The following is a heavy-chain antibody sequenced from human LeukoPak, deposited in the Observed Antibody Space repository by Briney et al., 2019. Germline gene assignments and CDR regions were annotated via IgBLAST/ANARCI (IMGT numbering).Heavy chain of an antibody. CDR2: IYYSGST. J-gene: IGHJ5*02. Sequence: SETLSLTCTVSGGSISSGSYYWGWIRQPPGKGLEWIGSIYYSGSTYYNPSLKSRVTISVDTSKNQFSLKLSSVTAADTAVYYCASSYGSGSYGFDPWGQGTLVTVSS. V-gene: IGHV4-39*01. CDR1: GGSISSGSYY. CDR3: ASSYGSGSYGFDP. D-gene: IGHD3-10*01.